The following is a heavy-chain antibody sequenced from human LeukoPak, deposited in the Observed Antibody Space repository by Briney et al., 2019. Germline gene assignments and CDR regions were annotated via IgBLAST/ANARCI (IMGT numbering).Heavy chain of an antibody. CDR1: GGSISSSSYY. V-gene: IGHV4-39*01. Sequence: SETLSLTRTVSGGSISSSSYYWGWIRQPPGKGLEWIGSIYYSGSTYYNPSLKSRVTISVDTSKNQFSLKLSSVTAADTAVYYCARAGYCSGGSCSGFDPWGQGTLVSVSS. J-gene: IGHJ5*02. CDR3: ARAGYCSGGSCSGFDP. D-gene: IGHD2-15*01. CDR2: IYYSGST.